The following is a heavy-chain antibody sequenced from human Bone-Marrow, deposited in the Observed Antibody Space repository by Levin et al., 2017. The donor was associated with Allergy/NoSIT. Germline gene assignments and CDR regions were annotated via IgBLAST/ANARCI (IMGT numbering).Heavy chain of an antibody. CDR1: GGSFSSGDSF. Sequence: SETLSLTCTVSGGSFSSGDSFWSWIRQHPEKGLEWIGHIYHTGSTYYNPSLKSRLTLSVDTSKNQFSLTMWSVTAADTAVYYCARVRPSDARRNWFVDLWGRGTLVTVSS. J-gene: IGHJ2*01. CDR2: IYHTGST. D-gene: IGHD6-6*01. V-gene: IGHV4-31*03. CDR3: ARVRPSDARRNWFVDL.